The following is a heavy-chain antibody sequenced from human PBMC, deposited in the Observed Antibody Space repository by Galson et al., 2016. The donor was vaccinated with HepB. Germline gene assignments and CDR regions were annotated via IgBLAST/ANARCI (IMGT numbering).Heavy chain of an antibody. D-gene: IGHD2-2*01. Sequence: SLRLSCAASGFTFSNYAMHWFRQAPGKGLEWVTVISYDGIDKFYADSVKGRFTISRDDSKNTLYLQMNTLRPEDTAVYYCSRSRKRLLSFEFDYWGQGTLFTFSS. J-gene: IGHJ4*02. V-gene: IGHV3-30-3*01. CDR2: ISYDGIDK. CDR3: SRSRKRLLSFEFDY. CDR1: GFTFSNYA.